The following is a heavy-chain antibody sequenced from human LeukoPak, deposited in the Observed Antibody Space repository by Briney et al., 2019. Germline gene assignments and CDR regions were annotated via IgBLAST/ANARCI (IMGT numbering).Heavy chain of an antibody. CDR2: ISAYNGNT. J-gene: IGHJ4*02. V-gene: IGHV1-18*01. CDR3: ARDLSPYDSSGYYDY. CDR1: GYTFTSYG. Sequence: GASVKVSCKASGYTFTSYGMSWVRQAPGQGLEWMGWISAYNGNTNYAQKLQGRVTMTTDTSTSTAYMELRSLRSDDTAVYYCARDLSPYDSSGYYDYWGQGTLVTVSS. D-gene: IGHD3-22*01.